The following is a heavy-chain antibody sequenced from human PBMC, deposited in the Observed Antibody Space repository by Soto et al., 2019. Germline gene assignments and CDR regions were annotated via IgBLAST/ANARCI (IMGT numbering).Heavy chain of an antibody. CDR3: ARRGYCSGGSGWDT. CDR1: GNNFARHW. J-gene: IGHJ4*02. CDR2: IFPDDSDT. D-gene: IGHD2-15*01. Sequence: ELQLVQSGAEVKKPGESLKISCKDSGNNFARHWVGWVRQMPGKGLEWIGIIFPDDSDTTYSPSAQGQVIISADKSISTAYLQWSSLKTSDTAIYFCARRGYCSGGSGWDTWGQGTLVTVSS. V-gene: IGHV5-51*03.